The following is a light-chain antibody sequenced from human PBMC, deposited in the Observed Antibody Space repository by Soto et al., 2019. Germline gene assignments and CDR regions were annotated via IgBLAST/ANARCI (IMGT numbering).Light chain of an antibody. CDR1: SSNIGSNT. J-gene: IGLJ2*01. Sequence: QSVLTQPPSVSATPGQRVTISCSGSSSNIGSNTVQWYQQLPGGTPKLLIYSNEQRPSGVPDRFSGSKSGTSAALAISGLQSEDEADYYCAAWDDSLTVLFGGGTKVTVL. CDR2: SNE. V-gene: IGLV1-44*01. CDR3: AAWDDSLTVL.